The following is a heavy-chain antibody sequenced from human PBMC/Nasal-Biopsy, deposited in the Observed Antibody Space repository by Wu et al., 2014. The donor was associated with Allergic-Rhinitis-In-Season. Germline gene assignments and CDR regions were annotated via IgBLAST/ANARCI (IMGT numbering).Heavy chain of an antibody. CDR3: ATDISLGGNTATDCCPLGY. V-gene: IGHV3-23*01. D-gene: IGHD2-15*01. Sequence: LRLSCAASGFTFSSYGMSWVRQAPGKGLEWVSSLYGFGLTYYADSVKGRFTISRDSSKNTLYLQMNSLRVDDTAVYYCATDISLGGNTATDCCPLGYWGQGTLVTVSS. CDR1: GFTFSSYG. J-gene: IGHJ4*02. CDR2: LYGFGLT.